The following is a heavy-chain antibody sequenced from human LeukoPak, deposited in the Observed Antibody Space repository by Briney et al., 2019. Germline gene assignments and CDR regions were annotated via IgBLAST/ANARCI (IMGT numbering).Heavy chain of an antibody. CDR2: ISASGGTI. CDR3: AKQHGNFDS. Sequence: GGSLRLSCAASGFIFSSYAMSWVRQAPGKWLEWVSHISASGGTIYYADSVKGRFTISRDNSKNTLYLQMNSLRAEDTALYYCAKQHGNFDSWGQGTLVTVSS. V-gene: IGHV3-23*01. CDR1: GFIFSSYA. D-gene: IGHD1-26*01. J-gene: IGHJ4*02.